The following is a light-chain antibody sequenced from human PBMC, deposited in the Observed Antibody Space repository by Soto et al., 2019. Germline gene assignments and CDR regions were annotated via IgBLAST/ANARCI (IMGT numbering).Light chain of an antibody. V-gene: IGKV1-39*01. Sequence: DIQMTQSPSSLSASVEPRAIITCRASQSISNHLNWYQKKPGKDPKILIFAASSLQSGVPSRFSGSRSGPDFNLTISSLQTEDFATYYCQQASSFTLTFGQGTRLEIK. J-gene: IGKJ5*01. CDR2: AAS. CDR1: QSISNH. CDR3: QQASSFTLT.